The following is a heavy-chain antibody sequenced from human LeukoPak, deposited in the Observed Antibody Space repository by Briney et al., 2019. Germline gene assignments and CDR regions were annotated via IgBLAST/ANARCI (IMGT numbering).Heavy chain of an antibody. CDR2: ISGSGGST. D-gene: IGHD3-10*02. CDR3: AKVGYYVDNWFDP. CDR1: GFTFSSYA. Sequence: GGSLRLSCAASGFTFSSYAMSWARQAPGKGLEWASAISGSGGSTYYADSVKGRFTISRDNSKNTLYLQMNSLRAEDTAVYYCAKVGYYVDNWFDPWGQGTLVTVSS. V-gene: IGHV3-23*01. J-gene: IGHJ5*02.